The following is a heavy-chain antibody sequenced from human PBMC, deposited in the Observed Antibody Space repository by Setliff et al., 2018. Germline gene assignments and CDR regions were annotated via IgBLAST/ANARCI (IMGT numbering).Heavy chain of an antibody. V-gene: IGHV4-38-2*01. CDR2: IYHRGRA. CDR1: GISITSGHY. J-gene: IGHJ3*01. Sequence: SETLSLTCDVSGISITSGHYWGWIRQPPGKGLEWIATIYHRGRAYYNPSLDSRVTISLDTSKNQYSLRLRSVAAADTAVYYCASPRRDDLDTPFDAFDLWGQGTKVTVSS. D-gene: IGHD1-1*01. CDR3: ASPRRDDLDTPFDAFDL.